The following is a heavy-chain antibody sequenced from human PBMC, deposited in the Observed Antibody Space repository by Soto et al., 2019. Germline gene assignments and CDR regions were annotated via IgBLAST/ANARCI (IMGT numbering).Heavy chain of an antibody. CDR1: GGSSTTYT. V-gene: IGHV1-69*08. Sequence: QLVQSGAEVKMPGSSVRVSCEASGGSSTTYTINWVRQAHGQGLEWMGRIIPVIDNAYYARTFQGRVTITADTSTGTFYMEMTSLKFEDTAVYYCAREVETCEYKWCAPWGEWTLVTVCS. J-gene: IGHJ5*02. CDR3: AREVETCEYKWCAP. CDR2: IIPVIDNA.